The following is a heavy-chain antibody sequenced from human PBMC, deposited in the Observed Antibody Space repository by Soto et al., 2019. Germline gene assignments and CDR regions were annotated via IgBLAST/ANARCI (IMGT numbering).Heavy chain of an antibody. V-gene: IGHV3-21*01. CDR1: GFTFSSHS. D-gene: IGHD6-19*01. Sequence: GGSLRLSCAASGFTFSSHSMNWVRQAPGKGLEWVSSITSSSSYINYADSVKGRFTISRDNAKTSLYLQMNSLRAEDTAVYYCAREPGVSSGWYVDYWGQGTQVTVSS. CDR2: ITSSSSYI. CDR3: AREPGVSSGWYVDY. J-gene: IGHJ4*02.